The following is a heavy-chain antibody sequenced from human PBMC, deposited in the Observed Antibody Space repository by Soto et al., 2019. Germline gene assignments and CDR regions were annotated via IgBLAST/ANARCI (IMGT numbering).Heavy chain of an antibody. D-gene: IGHD3-3*01. CDR2: IYYSGST. J-gene: IGHJ4*02. Sequence: SETLSLTCTVPGDSISSYFWSWIRQPPGKGLEWIGNIYYSGSTNYNPSLKSRVTISVDTSKNQFSLRLSSVTAADTAVFYCARAVSYDFWSGFGPPLYYFDYWGQGALVTVS. CDR3: ARAVSYDFWSGFGPPLYYFDY. CDR1: GDSISSYF. V-gene: IGHV4-59*01.